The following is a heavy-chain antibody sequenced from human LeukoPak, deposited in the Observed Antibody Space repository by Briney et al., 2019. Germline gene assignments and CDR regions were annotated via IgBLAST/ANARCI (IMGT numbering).Heavy chain of an antibody. J-gene: IGHJ4*02. Sequence: PGGSLRLSCAASGFTFSSYSMNWIRQPPGKGLEWIGEINHSGSTNYNPSLKSRVTISVDTSKNQFSLKLSSVTAADTAVYYCARHRGIWGQGTLVTVSS. CDR3: ARHRGI. CDR2: INHSGST. D-gene: IGHD6-13*01. V-gene: IGHV4-34*01. CDR1: GFTFSSYS.